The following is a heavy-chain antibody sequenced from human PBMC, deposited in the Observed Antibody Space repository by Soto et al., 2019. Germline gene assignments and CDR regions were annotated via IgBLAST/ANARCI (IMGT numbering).Heavy chain of an antibody. CDR3: ARDASYYSLWSGYYPSRNGMDV. Sequence: QVQVVESGGGVVQPGRSLRLSCAASGFTFSSFGMHWVRQAPGKGLEWVSLIWYDGNKKSYGVSVKGRFTISRDNSRNTVYLQMNSLRADDTAVYYCARDASYYSLWSGYYPSRNGMDVWGQGTTVTVSS. J-gene: IGHJ6*02. D-gene: IGHD3-3*01. V-gene: IGHV3-33*01. CDR2: IWYDGNKK. CDR1: GFTFSSFG.